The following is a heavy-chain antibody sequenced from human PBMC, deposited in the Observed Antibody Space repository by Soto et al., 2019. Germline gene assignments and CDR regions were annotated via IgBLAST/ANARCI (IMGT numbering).Heavy chain of an antibody. J-gene: IGHJ6*02. CDR2: INSDGSST. Sequence: GGSLRLSCAASGFTFSSYWMHWVRQAPGKGLVWVSRINSDGSSTSYADSVKGRFTISRDNAKNTLYLQMNSLRAEDTAVYYCATGKIFTMVRGVIIPYYYGMDVWGQGTTVTVSS. D-gene: IGHD3-10*01. CDR1: GFTFSSYW. V-gene: IGHV3-74*01. CDR3: ATGKIFTMVRGVIIPYYYGMDV.